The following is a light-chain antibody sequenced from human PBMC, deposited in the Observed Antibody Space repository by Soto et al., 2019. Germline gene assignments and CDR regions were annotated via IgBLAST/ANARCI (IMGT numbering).Light chain of an antibody. V-gene: IGLV2-14*01. J-gene: IGLJ1*01. Sequence: QSALTQPASVSGSPGQSITISCTGTSSDVGGYNYVSWYQQHPGKAPKLMIYDVSNRPSGLSNRFSGSKSGNTASLTISGLQAEDEADYYCSSYTSSSTLVFGTGPKLTVL. CDR1: SSDVGGYNY. CDR2: DVS. CDR3: SSYTSSSTLV.